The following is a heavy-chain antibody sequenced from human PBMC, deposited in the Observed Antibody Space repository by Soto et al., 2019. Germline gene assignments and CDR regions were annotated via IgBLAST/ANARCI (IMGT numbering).Heavy chain of an antibody. CDR1: GGSISSYY. J-gene: IGHJ4*02. CDR2: IYYSGST. V-gene: IGHV4-59*01. CDR3: ARVSDGGDFVYFDY. D-gene: IGHD4-17*01. Sequence: SETLSLTCTVSGGSISSYYWSWIRQPPGKGLEWIGYIYYSGSTNYNPSLKSRVTISVDTSKNQFSLKLSSVTAADTAVYYCARVSDGGDFVYFDYWGQGTLVTVSS.